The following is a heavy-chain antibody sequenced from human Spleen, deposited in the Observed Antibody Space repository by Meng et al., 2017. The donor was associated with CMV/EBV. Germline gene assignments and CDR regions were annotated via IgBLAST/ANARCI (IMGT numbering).Heavy chain of an antibody. V-gene: IGHV1-2*02. J-gene: IGHJ5*02. Sequence: ASVKVSCKASGYTFTGYYMHWVRQAPGQGLEWMGWINPNSGGTNYAQKFQGRVTMTRDTSISTAYMELSRLRSDDTAVYYCAISIGVVPAAIPGWFDPWGQGTLVTVSS. CDR1: GYTFTGYY. CDR2: INPNSGGT. D-gene: IGHD2-2*02. CDR3: AISIGVVPAAIPGWFDP.